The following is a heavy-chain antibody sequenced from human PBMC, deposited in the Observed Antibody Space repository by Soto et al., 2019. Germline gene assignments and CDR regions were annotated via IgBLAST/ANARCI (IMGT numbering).Heavy chain of an antibody. CDR3: ARDPGLAMVVRRGFDV. V-gene: IGHV3-30-3*01. D-gene: IGHD2-15*01. J-gene: IGHJ3*01. Sequence: GGSLRLSCAASGFTFSNYAMHWVRQAPGKGLEWVALTSYDGSIQSYMDSVKGRFTISRDNSKSTLYLQMNSLRAEDTAVYYCARDPGLAMVVRRGFDVWGQGTMVTVSS. CDR2: TSYDGSIQ. CDR1: GFTFSNYA.